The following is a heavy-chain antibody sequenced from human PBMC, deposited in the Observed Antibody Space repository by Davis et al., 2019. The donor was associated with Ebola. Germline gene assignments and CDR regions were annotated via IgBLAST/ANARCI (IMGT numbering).Heavy chain of an antibody. CDR3: ARSGLSFGVVKYHYGMDV. CDR1: GLTFINYA. V-gene: IGHV3-23*01. Sequence: GGSLRLSCAASGLTFINYAMTWVRRAPGKGLEWVSAISGSGGTTYYAGSVKGRFTVSRDNSKKTMYLQMNSLRAEDTAVYYCARSGLSFGVVKYHYGMDVWGKGTTVTVSS. D-gene: IGHD3-3*01. CDR2: ISGSGGTT. J-gene: IGHJ6*04.